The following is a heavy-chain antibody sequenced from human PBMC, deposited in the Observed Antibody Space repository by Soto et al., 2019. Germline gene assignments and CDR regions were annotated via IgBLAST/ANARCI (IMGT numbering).Heavy chain of an antibody. CDR3: ARGIPTQIAAVRLAGFDP. CDR1: GYSFTSYW. CDR2: IYPGDSDT. D-gene: IGHD6-13*01. J-gene: IGHJ5*02. Sequence: GESLKISCKCSGYSFTSYWIGWVRQMPGKGLEWMGIIYPGDSDTRYSPSFQGQVTISADKSISTAYLQWSSLKASDTAMYYCARGIPTQIAAVRLAGFDPWGQGTLGTV. V-gene: IGHV5-51*01.